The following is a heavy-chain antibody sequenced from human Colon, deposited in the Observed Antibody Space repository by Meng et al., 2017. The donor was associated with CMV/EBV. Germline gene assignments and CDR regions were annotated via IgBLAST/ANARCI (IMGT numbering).Heavy chain of an antibody. V-gene: IGHV3-23*01. CDR1: GFTFSSYA. CDR3: AKDWTQDGLFTFDF. CDR2: ISGSGGST. D-gene: IGHD1-1*01. Sequence: GESLKISCAASGFTFSSYAMSWVRQAPGKGLERVSAISGSGGSTYYADSVKGRFTISRDNSRDTVYLQMTDLRADDTATYFCAKDWTQDGLFTFDFWGRGTVVTVSS. J-gene: IGHJ4*02.